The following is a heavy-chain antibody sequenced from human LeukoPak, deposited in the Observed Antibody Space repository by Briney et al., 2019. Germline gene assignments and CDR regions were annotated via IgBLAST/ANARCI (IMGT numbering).Heavy chain of an antibody. J-gene: IGHJ6*03. Sequence: GGSLRLSCAASGFTFSGSPMHWVRQASGKGLEWVGRIRSKANGYATAYAASVRGRFTISRDDSKNTAYLQMNSLKTEDTDVYYCTSWGGIAVGYYMDVWGKGTTVTVSS. CDR1: GFTFSGSP. CDR3: TSWGGIAVGYYMDV. CDR2: IRSKANGYAT. D-gene: IGHD6-19*01. V-gene: IGHV3-73*01.